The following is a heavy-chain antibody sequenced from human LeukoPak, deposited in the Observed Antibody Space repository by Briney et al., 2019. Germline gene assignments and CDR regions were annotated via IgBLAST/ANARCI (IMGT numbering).Heavy chain of an antibody. Sequence: PSETLSLTCTLSGGSISSYYWSWIRQPPGKGLEWIGNIYDRGSTKYDPSLKSRVTISVDTSKNQFSLRLSSVTAADTAVYYCARGRTFDNWGQGTLVTVSS. V-gene: IGHV4-59*01. CDR1: GGSISSYY. CDR2: IYDRGST. J-gene: IGHJ4*02. CDR3: ARGRTFDN.